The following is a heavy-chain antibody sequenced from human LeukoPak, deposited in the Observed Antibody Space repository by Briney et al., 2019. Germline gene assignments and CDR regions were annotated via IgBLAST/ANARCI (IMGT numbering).Heavy chain of an antibody. CDR2: GFHSGSS. CDR1: GGSISGDGSY. J-gene: IGHJ3*02. D-gene: IGHD2-2*01. CDR3: AIDRIGNCSSTNCQCAFDI. V-gene: IGHV4-30-2*01. Sequence: SETLTLTCTVSGGSISGDGSYWGWMRQPPGKGLEWIVYGFHSGSSYYDSAHRSRATISVDMTNNLVSLRLSPVAAAATAEYFCAIDRIGNCSSTNCQCAFDIWGQGTMVTVSS.